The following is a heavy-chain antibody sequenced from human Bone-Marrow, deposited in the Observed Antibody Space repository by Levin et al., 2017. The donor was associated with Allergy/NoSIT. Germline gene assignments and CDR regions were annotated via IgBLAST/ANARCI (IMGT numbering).Heavy chain of an antibody. V-gene: IGHV3-15*01. Sequence: GESLKISCAASGFTFSNAWMSWVRQAPGKGLEWVGRIKSKTDGGTTDYAAPVKGRFTISRDDSKNTLYLQMNSLKTEDTAVYYCTTDEGVDFYDSSGYLFGYWGQGTLVTVSS. D-gene: IGHD3-22*01. CDR2: IKSKTDGGTT. J-gene: IGHJ4*02. CDR1: GFTFSNAW. CDR3: TTDEGVDFYDSSGYLFGY.